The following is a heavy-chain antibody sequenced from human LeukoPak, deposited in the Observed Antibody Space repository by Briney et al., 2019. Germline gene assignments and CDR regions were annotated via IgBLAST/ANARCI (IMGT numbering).Heavy chain of an antibody. CDR2: INPNSGGT. Sequence: PGASVKVSCKASGYTFTGYYMHWVRQAPGQGLEWMGWINPNSGGTNYAQKFQGWVTMTRDTSTSTVYMELSSLRSEDTAVYYCAREARGPDYYYYGMDVWGQGTTVTVSS. D-gene: IGHD3-10*01. CDR1: GYTFTGYY. V-gene: IGHV1-2*04. J-gene: IGHJ6*02. CDR3: AREARGPDYYYYGMDV.